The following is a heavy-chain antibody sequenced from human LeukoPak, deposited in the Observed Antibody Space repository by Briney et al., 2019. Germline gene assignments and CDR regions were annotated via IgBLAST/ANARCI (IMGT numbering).Heavy chain of an antibody. CDR2: ITSSSSTI. CDR1: GFTFSSYW. CDR3: ATSGSYRFDY. Sequence: GGSLRLSCAASGFTFSSYWMNWVRQAPGKGLEWVSYITSSSSTIYYADSVKGRFTISRDNAKNSLYLQMNSLRVEDTAIYYCATSGSYRFDYWGQGTLVTVSS. V-gene: IGHV3-48*01. D-gene: IGHD1-26*01. J-gene: IGHJ4*02.